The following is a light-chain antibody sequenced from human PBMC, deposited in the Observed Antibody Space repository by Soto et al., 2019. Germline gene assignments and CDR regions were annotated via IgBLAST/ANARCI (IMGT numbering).Light chain of an antibody. J-gene: IGKJ4*01. Sequence: DIQMTQSPSSLSASLGDRVTVTCRSSQSISSYLNWYQQKPGKAPKLLIYAASTLQSGVPSRFSGSGSGTDSTLTISSLQPEDSATYYCQQLNSYPLTFGGGTKVDI. CDR3: QQLNSYPLT. CDR1: QSISSY. V-gene: IGKV1-39*01. CDR2: AAS.